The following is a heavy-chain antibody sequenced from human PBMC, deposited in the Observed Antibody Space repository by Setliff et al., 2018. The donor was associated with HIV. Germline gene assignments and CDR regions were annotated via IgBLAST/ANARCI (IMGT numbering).Heavy chain of an antibody. CDR1: GYIFTRSG. J-gene: IGHJ3*02. CDR2: ISAYNGNT. CDR3: ARDVDYTDAFDI. D-gene: IGHD4-4*01. Sequence: ASVKVSCKASGYIFTRSGFNWVRQAPGQGLEWMGWISAYNGNTNYAQKLQGRVTMTTDTSTSTAYMELRSLRSDDTAVYYCARDVDYTDAFDIWGQGTMVTVSS. V-gene: IGHV1-18*01.